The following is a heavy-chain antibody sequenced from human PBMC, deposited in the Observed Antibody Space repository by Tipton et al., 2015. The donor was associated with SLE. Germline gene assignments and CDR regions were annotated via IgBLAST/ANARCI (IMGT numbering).Heavy chain of an antibody. CDR3: AKDLDVVMPAAISGYMDV. Sequence: SLRLSCAASGFTFNNYAMSWVRQAPGLGLEWVSSITGSGGTTQYADSVRGRFTISRDNSKNTLYRQMTSLRADDTAIYYCAKDLDVVMPAAISGYMDVWGKGTPVTISS. CDR2: ITGSGGTT. J-gene: IGHJ6*03. CDR1: GFTFNNYA. D-gene: IGHD2-21*02. V-gene: IGHV3-23*01.